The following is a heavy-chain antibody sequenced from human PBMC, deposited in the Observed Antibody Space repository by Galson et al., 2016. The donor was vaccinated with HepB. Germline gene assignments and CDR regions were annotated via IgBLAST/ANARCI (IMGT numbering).Heavy chain of an antibody. CDR2: INGYTGYG. Sequence: SVKVSCKASGYDFTNYGITWVRQAPGQGPEWMGWINGYTGYGKSARTLRGRATMTADTSTSTAYMELSSLRSDDTAIYYCARGARDHDYFWDPDYWGQGTLVTVSS. D-gene: IGHD3-16*01. CDR1: GYDFTNYG. V-gene: IGHV1-18*01. J-gene: IGHJ4*02. CDR3: ARGARDHDYFWDPDY.